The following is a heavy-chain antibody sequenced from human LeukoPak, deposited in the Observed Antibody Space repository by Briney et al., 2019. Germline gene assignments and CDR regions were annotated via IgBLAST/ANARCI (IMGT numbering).Heavy chain of an antibody. CDR1: GGSISSYY. CDR3: ARRPIITMVRGNAFDI. J-gene: IGHJ3*02. D-gene: IGHD3-10*01. V-gene: IGHV4-4*07. Sequence: SETLSLTCTVSGGSISSYYWSWIRPPAGKGLEWIGRIYTSGSTNYNPSLKSRVTMSVDTSKNQFSLKLSSVTAADTAVYYCARRPIITMVRGNAFDIWGQGTMVTVSS. CDR2: IYTSGST.